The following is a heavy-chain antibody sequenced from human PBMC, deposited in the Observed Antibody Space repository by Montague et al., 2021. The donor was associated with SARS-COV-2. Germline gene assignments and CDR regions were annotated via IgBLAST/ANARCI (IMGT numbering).Heavy chain of an antibody. V-gene: IGHV3-7*01. CDR2: IKQDGSEK. J-gene: IGHJ6*02. CDR3: ARDSFVVVPAASNYYYYYGMDV. CDR1: GLTFSSYW. D-gene: IGHD2-2*01. Sequence: SLRLSCAASGLTFSSYWMSWVRQAPGKGLEWMANIKQDGSEKYYVDSVKGRFTISRDNAKNSLYLQMNSLRAEDTAVYYCARDSFVVVPAASNYYYYYGMDVWGQGTTVTVSS.